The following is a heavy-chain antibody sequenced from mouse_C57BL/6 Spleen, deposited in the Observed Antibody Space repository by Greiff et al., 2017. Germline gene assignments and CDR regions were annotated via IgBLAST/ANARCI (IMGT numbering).Heavy chain of an antibody. CDR3: ARGGGYYGNYAWFAY. Sequence: DVMLVESGGGLVKPGGSLKLSCAASGFTFSSYAMSWVRQTPEKRLEWVATISAGGSYTYYPDNAKNNLYLQMSHLKSEDTAMYYCARGGGYYGNYAWFAYWGQGTLVTVSA. V-gene: IGHV5-4*03. D-gene: IGHD2-1*01. CDR2: ISAGGSYT. J-gene: IGHJ3*01. CDR1: GFTFSSYA.